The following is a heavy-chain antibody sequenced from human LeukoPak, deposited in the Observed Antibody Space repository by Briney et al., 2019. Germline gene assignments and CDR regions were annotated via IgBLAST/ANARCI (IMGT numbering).Heavy chain of an antibody. J-gene: IGHJ4*02. CDR1: GFTFSRYA. V-gene: IGHV3-30-3*01. D-gene: IGHD3-9*01. CDR3: ARALNYDMGAY. CDR2: ISSDGSNK. Sequence: GGSLRLSCAASGFTFSRYAMHWVRQAPAKGLEWVAVISSDGSNKYYADSVKGRFTISRDNSKNTLYLQMNSLRAEDTAVYYCARALNYDMGAYWGQGTLVTVSS.